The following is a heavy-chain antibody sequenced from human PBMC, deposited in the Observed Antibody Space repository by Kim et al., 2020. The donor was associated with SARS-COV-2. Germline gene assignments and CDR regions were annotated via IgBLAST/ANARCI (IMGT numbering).Heavy chain of an antibody. D-gene: IGHD3-22*01. CDR2: IIPIFGTA. CDR3: AILPDSSGSGESVTPAGPSFDY. Sequence: SVKVSCKASGGTFSSYAISWVRQAPGQGLEWMGGIIPIFGTANYAQKFQGRVTITADESTSTAYMELSSLRSEDTAVYYCAILPDSSGSGESVTPAGPSFDYWGQGTLVTVSS. CDR1: GGTFSSYA. J-gene: IGHJ4*02. V-gene: IGHV1-69*13.